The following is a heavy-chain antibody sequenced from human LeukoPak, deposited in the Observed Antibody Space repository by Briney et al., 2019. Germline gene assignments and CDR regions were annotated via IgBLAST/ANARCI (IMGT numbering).Heavy chain of an antibody. CDR1: RYTFTGYY. D-gene: IGHD2-21*02. V-gene: IGHV1-2*02. J-gene: IGHJ4*02. CDR2: INPNSGGT. Sequence: GASVKVSCKASRYTFTGYYMHWVRQAPGQGLEWMGWINPNSGGTNYAQKFQGRVTMTRDTSISTAYMELSRLRSDDTAVYYCARVSSVVVTAMDYWGQGTLVTVSS. CDR3: ARVSSVVVTAMDY.